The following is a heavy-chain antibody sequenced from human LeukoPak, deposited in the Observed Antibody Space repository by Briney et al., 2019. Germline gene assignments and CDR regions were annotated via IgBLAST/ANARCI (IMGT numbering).Heavy chain of an antibody. D-gene: IGHD3-10*01. CDR3: ASLMVRGVIGY. J-gene: IGHJ4*02. CDR1: GYSISSGYY. V-gene: IGHV4-38-2*02. Sequence: PSEALSLTCTVSGYSISSGYYWGRIRQPPGKGLEWIGSIYHSGSTYYNPSLKSRVTISVDTSKNQFSLKLSSVTAADTAVYYCASLMVRGVIGYWGQGTLVTVSS. CDR2: IYHSGST.